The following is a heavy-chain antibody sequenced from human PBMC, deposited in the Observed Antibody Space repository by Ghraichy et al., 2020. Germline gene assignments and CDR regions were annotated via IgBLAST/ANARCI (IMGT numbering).Heavy chain of an antibody. J-gene: IGHJ5*02. V-gene: IGHV4-39*01. CDR1: GGSISSSSYY. CDR2: IYYSGTT. CDR3: ARRIYCSGISCYKAGHWFDP. Sequence: SETLSLTCTVSGGSISSSSYYWGWIRQPPGKGLEWIGNIYYSGTTYYNPSLKSRVTISVDTSKNQFSLKLSSVTAADTAVYYCARRIYCSGISCYKAGHWFDPWGQGTLVTVSS. D-gene: IGHD2-2*02.